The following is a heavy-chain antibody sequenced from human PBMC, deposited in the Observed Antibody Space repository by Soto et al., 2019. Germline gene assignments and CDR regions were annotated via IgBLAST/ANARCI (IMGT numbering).Heavy chain of an antibody. J-gene: IGHJ4*02. Sequence: PGGSLRLSCAASGFTFSSYSMNWVRQAPGKGLEWVSFISSSSSYIYYADSLKGRFTISRDNAKNSLYLQMSSLRSEDTAVYYCASSFTVPAAIGYWGQGTLVTVSS. CDR1: GFTFSSYS. CDR2: ISSSSSYI. D-gene: IGHD2-2*02. CDR3: ASSFTVPAAIGY. V-gene: IGHV3-21*01.